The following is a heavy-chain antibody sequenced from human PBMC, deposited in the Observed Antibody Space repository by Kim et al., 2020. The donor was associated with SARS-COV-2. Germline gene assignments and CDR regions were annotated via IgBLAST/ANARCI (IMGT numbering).Heavy chain of an antibody. CDR3: ARDLGLWFGED. Sequence: TYYNPSLKSRVTISVDTSKNQFSLKLSSVTAADTAVYYCARDLGLWFGEDWGQGTLVTVSS. CDR2: T. D-gene: IGHD3-10*01. J-gene: IGHJ4*02. V-gene: IGHV4-39*07.